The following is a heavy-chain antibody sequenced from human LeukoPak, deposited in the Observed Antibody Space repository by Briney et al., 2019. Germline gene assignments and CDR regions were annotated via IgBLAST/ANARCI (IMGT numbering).Heavy chain of an antibody. CDR3: ARDFYSDFWSGYWS. CDR2: ISSSSSYI. V-gene: IGHV3-21*01. D-gene: IGHD3-3*01. Sequence: GGSLRLSCAASGFTSSSYSMNWVRQAPGKGLEWVSSISSSSSYIYYADSVKGRFTISRDNAKNSLYLQMNSLRAEDTAVYYCARDFYSDFWSGYWSWGQGTLVTVSS. J-gene: IGHJ4*02. CDR1: GFTSSSYS.